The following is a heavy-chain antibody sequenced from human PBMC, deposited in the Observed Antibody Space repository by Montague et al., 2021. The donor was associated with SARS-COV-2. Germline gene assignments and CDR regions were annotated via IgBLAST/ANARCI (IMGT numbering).Heavy chain of an antibody. CDR2: LYYSGVT. D-gene: IGHD2-2*01. CDR3: ARGGTRDIVLVPSALNY. Sequence: SETLSLTCTVAGGSINAYYWTWLRQPPGKGLDWIGFLYYSGVTNYNPSLKSRVTMSLDTSKNQFSLRLSSVIAADTAVYYCARGGTRDIVLVPSALNYWGRGITVTVSS. CDR1: GGSINAYY. J-gene: IGHJ4*02. V-gene: IGHV4-59*08.